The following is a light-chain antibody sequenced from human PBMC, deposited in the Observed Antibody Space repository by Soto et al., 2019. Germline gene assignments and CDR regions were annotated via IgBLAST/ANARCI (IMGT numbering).Light chain of an antibody. J-gene: IGLJ2*01. CDR1: SSDVGGYNY. CDR2: EVS. CDR3: SSYTSSSTRAVV. Sequence: QSALTQPASVSGSPGQSITISCTGTSSDVGGYNYVSWYQQHPGKAPKLMIYEVSNRPSGVSNRFSASKYGNTASLTISGLQAEDEADYYCSSYTSSSTRAVVFGGGTKLTVL. V-gene: IGLV2-14*01.